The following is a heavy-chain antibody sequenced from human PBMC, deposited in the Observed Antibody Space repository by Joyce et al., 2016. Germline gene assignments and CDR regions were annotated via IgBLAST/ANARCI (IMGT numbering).Heavy chain of an antibody. Sequence: EVQLLESGGGLVQPGGSLRLSCAASGFTFSIYAMSWVRQAPGKGLEWVSGIRGSGDRTYYEDSVKGRFTISRDNAKNTLYLQMNSLRAEDTAIYYCAKWYDFWSGGIASDIWGQGTMVTVSS. CDR1: GFTFSIYA. CDR2: IRGSGDRT. V-gene: IGHV3-23*01. D-gene: IGHD3-3*01. J-gene: IGHJ3*02. CDR3: AKWYDFWSGGIASDI.